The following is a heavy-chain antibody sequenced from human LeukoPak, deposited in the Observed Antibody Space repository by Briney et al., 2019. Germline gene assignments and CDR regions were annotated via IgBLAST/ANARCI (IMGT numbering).Heavy chain of an antibody. CDR3: ARVPAVAGLAPPDY. Sequence: SETLSLTCAVYGGSFSGYYWSWIRQPPGKGLEWIGEINHSGSTNYNPSLKSRVTISVDTSKNQFSLKLSSVTAADTAVYYCARVPAVAGLAPPDYWGQGTLVTVSS. CDR2: INHSGST. V-gene: IGHV4-34*01. CDR1: GGSFSGYY. J-gene: IGHJ4*02. D-gene: IGHD6-19*01.